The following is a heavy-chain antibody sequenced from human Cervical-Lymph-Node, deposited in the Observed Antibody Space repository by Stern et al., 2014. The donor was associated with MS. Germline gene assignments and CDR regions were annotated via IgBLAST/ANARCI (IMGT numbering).Heavy chain of an antibody. D-gene: IGHD3-3*01. CDR1: GYIFTDYY. CDR2: INPNSGGT. V-gene: IGHV1-2*02. Sequence: QVHLVQSGAEAKAPGASMKVSCRASGYIFTDYYLHWVRQAPGQGLEWLGWINPNSGGTNYAQNFQGRVTMTRDTSISTAYMELRWLGYADTAVYYCARGSGTAYDLRGDYWGQGTLVTVSS. CDR3: ARGSGTAYDLRGDY. J-gene: IGHJ4*01.